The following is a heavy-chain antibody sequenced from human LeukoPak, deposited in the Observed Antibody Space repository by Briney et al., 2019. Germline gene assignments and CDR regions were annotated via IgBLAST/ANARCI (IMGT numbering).Heavy chain of an antibody. CDR3: ARSSYSSSSSV. CDR2: IKEDGSKK. Sequence: PGGSLRLSCAASGFTFSGHWMTWVRQAPGKGLEWVANIKEDGSKKNYVDSVKGRFTISRDNAKASLYLQINSLRAEDTAVYYCARSSYSSSSSVWGQGTMVTVSS. V-gene: IGHV3-7*03. J-gene: IGHJ3*01. CDR1: GFTFSGHW. D-gene: IGHD6-6*01.